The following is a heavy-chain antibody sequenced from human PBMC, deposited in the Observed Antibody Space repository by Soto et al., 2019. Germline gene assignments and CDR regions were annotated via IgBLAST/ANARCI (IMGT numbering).Heavy chain of an antibody. CDR3: ARVYYYDSSGYYWQYFQH. J-gene: IGHJ1*01. V-gene: IGHV1-3*01. Sequence: ASVKVSCKASGYTFTSYAMHWVRQAPGQRLEWMGWINAGNGNTKYSQKFQGRVTITRDTSASTAYMELSSLRSEDTAVYYCARVYYYDSSGYYWQYFQHWGQGTLVTLSA. CDR1: GYTFTSYA. D-gene: IGHD3-22*01. CDR2: INAGNGNT.